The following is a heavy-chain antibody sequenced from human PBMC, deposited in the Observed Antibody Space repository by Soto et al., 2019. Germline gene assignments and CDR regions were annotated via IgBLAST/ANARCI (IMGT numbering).Heavy chain of an antibody. J-gene: IGHJ4*02. CDR1: GFTFSSYA. CDR3: AKEGITMIVVVPTYYFDY. D-gene: IGHD3-22*01. Sequence: GGSLKLSCAASGFTFSSYAVSWVRQAPGKGLEWVSAISGSGGSTYYADSVKGRFTISRDNSKNTLYLQMNSLRAEDTAVYYCAKEGITMIVVVPTYYFDYWGQGTLVTVSS. V-gene: IGHV3-23*01. CDR2: ISGSGGST.